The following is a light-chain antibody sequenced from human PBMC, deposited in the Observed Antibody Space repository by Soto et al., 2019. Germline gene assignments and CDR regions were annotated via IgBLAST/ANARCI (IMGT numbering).Light chain of an antibody. V-gene: IGKV1-39*01. Sequence: DIPMTQSPSSLSASVGDRVTITCRASQSISSSLNWYQQKPGKAPKFLIYAASSLQSGVPSRFSGSGSGTDFTLTISSLQPEDFATYYCQQSYSFPLTFGGGTKVDIK. CDR3: QQSYSFPLT. CDR2: AAS. J-gene: IGKJ4*01. CDR1: QSISSS.